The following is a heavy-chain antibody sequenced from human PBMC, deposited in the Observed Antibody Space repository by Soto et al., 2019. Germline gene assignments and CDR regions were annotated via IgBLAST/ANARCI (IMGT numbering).Heavy chain of an antibody. V-gene: IGHV1-18*01. CDR3: ARARSIAVAGTGWFDP. CDR2: ISAYNGNT. D-gene: IGHD6-19*01. J-gene: IGHJ5*02. Sequence: GASVKVSCKASGYTFTSYGISWVRQAPGQGLEWMGWISAYNGNTNYAQKLQGRVTMTTDTSTSTAYMELRSLRSDDTAVYYCARARSIAVAGTGWFDPWGQGTLVTVSS. CDR1: GYTFTSYG.